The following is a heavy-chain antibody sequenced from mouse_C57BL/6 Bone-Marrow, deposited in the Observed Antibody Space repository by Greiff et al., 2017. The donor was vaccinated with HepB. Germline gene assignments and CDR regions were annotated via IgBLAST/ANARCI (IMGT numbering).Heavy chain of an antibody. V-gene: IGHV5-4*01. CDR2: ISDGGSYT. Sequence: EVQLQESGGGLVKPGGSLKLSCAASGFTFSSYAMSWVRQTPEKRLEWVATISDGGSYTYYPDNVKGRFTISRDNAKNNLYLQMSHLKSEDTAMYYCARDPNWEAWFAYWGQGTLVTVSA. D-gene: IGHD4-1*01. J-gene: IGHJ3*01. CDR1: GFTFSSYA. CDR3: ARDPNWEAWFAY.